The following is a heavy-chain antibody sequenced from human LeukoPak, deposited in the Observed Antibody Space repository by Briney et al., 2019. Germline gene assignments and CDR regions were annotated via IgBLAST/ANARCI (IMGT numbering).Heavy chain of an antibody. V-gene: IGHV3-66*01. CDR3: TRGSYGDYEY. CDR1: GFTVSSNY. Sequence: TGGSLRLSCAASGFTVSSNYMSWVRQAPGKGLEWVSIIYSGGSTYYADSVKGRFTISRDNAKNSLYLQMNSLAVDDTAVYFCTRGSYGDYEYWGQGNLVIVSS. D-gene: IGHD4-17*01. CDR2: IYSGGST. J-gene: IGHJ4*02.